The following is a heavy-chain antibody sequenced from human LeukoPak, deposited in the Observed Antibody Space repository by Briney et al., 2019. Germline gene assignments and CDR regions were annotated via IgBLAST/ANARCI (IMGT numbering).Heavy chain of an antibody. CDR2: MNPNSGNT. D-gene: IGHD2-2*01. Sequence: ASVKVSCKASGCTFTSYDINWVRQATGQGLEGMGWMNPNSGNTGYAQKFQGRVTMTRNTSISTAYMELSSLRSEDTAVYYCARVGVPAAMRENWFDPWGQGTLVTVSS. V-gene: IGHV1-8*01. CDR1: GCTFTSYD. CDR3: ARVGVPAAMRENWFDP. J-gene: IGHJ5*02.